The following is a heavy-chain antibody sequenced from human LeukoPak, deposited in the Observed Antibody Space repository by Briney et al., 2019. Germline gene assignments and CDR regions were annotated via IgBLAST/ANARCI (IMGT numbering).Heavy chain of an antibody. V-gene: IGHV3-66*01. D-gene: IGHD2/OR15-2a*01. J-gene: IGHJ6*02. CDR2: IYSGGST. CDR3: ASSFYVNYYGMDV. Sequence: PGGSLRLSCAASGFTVNSNYMSWVRQAPGKGLEWVSVIYSGGSTYYADSVKGRFTISRDNSKNTLYLQMNSLRAEDTAVYYCASSFYVNYYGMDVWGQGTTVTVSS. CDR1: GFTVNSNY.